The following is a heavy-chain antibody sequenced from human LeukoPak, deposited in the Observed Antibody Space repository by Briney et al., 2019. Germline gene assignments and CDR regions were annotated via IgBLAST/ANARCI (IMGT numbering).Heavy chain of an antibody. D-gene: IGHD6-13*01. J-gene: IGHJ4*02. CDR2: TAHDGRNN. V-gene: IGHV3-30*18. CDR3: AKDEVATGIIEYYFDY. CDR1: GFTFSDYG. Sequence: GGSLRLSCTASGFTFSDYGMHWVRQAPGKGLEWVAVTAHDGRNNLYAESGRGRFTISRDNSKNTPYLQMNSLRAEDTAVYYCAKDEVATGIIEYYFDYWGQGTLVTVSS.